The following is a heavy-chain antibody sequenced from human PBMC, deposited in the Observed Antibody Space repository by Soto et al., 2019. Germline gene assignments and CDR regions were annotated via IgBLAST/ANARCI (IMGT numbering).Heavy chain of an antibody. D-gene: IGHD4-17*01. Sequence: QVQLVQSGAEVKKPGASVKVSCKASGYTFTSYDINWVRQATGQGLEWMGWMNPNSGNTGYAQKFQGRVTMTRNTAISTAYMELRSLRSEDTAVYYCARAATVTTAWYFDLWGRGTLVTVSS. V-gene: IGHV1-8*01. CDR3: ARAATVTTAWYFDL. CDR1: GYTFTSYD. CDR2: MNPNSGNT. J-gene: IGHJ2*01.